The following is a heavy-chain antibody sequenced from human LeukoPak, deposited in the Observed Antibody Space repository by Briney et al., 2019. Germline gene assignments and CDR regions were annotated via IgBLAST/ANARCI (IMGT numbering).Heavy chain of an antibody. CDR3: ARDRPDTAMVSPADY. CDR1: GFTFGSYS. D-gene: IGHD5-18*01. Sequence: GGSLRLSCAASGFTFGSYSMNWVRQAPGKGLEWVSSISSSSSYIYYADSVKGRFTISRDNAKNSLYLQMNSLRAEDTAVYYCARDRPDTAMVSPADYWGQGTLVTVSS. CDR2: ISSSSSYI. J-gene: IGHJ4*02. V-gene: IGHV3-21*01.